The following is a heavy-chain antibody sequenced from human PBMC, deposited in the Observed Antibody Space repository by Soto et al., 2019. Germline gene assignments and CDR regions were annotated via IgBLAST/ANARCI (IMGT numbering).Heavy chain of an antibody. Sequence: QVQLVQSGAEVKKPGASVKVSCKASGYTFTSYYMHWVRQAPGQGLEWMGIINPSGGSTSYAQKFEGRVTMTRDTSTSTVYMELSSVRSEATAVYYCASGLGDSSGYYGSFDYWGQGTLVAVSS. V-gene: IGHV1-46*01. CDR1: GYTFTSYY. J-gene: IGHJ4*02. D-gene: IGHD3-22*01. CDR2: INPSGGST. CDR3: ASGLGDSSGYYGSFDY.